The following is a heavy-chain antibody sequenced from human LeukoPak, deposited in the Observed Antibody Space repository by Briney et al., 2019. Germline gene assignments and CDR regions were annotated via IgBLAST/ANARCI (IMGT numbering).Heavy chain of an antibody. CDR1: GFTVSSNY. V-gene: IGHV3-30-3*01. CDR3: ARDSGYDILTGPLGMDV. CDR2: ISYDGSNK. D-gene: IGHD3-9*01. J-gene: IGHJ6*02. Sequence: TGGSLRLSCAASGFTVSSNYMSWVRQAPGKGLEWVAVISYDGSNKYYADSVKGRFTISRDNSKNTLYLQMNSLRAEDTAVYYCARDSGYDILTGPLGMDVWGQGTTVTVSS.